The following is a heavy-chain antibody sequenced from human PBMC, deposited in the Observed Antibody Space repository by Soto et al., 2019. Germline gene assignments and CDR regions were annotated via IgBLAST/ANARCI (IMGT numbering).Heavy chain of an antibody. Sequence: ASVKVSCKASGYTFTSYGIHWVRQAPGQRLEWMGWINAANGDTKYSPKFQGRVTITRDTSASTAYMELNSLRAEDTAVYYCARESEDLTSNFDYWGQGTLVTVSS. J-gene: IGHJ4*02. V-gene: IGHV1-3*01. CDR2: INAANGDT. CDR1: GYTFTSYG. CDR3: ARESEDLTSNFDY.